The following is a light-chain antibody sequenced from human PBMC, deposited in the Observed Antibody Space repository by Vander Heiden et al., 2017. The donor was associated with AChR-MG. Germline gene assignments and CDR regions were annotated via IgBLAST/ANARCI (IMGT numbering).Light chain of an antibody. J-gene: IGKJ1*01. V-gene: IGKV6-21*02. Sequence: EIVLTQSPDFQCVATTGKVTITCRARQNIRNNLHWYQQKPGQAPKLLIKDASQSIARVPSRFSGSGSGTDFTLTINGLEPEDAATYYCHQSDTLPWTFGQGTKVEIK. CDR3: HQSDTLPWT. CDR2: DAS. CDR1: QNIRNN.